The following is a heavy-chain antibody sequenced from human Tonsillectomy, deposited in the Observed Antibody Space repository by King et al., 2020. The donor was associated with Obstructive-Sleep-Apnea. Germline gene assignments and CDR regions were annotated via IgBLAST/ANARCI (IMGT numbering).Heavy chain of an antibody. V-gene: IGHV4-4*07. J-gene: IGHJ3*02. CDR2: MDTSGRT. CDR3: ARGTAIVGATSRAFDI. D-gene: IGHD1-26*01. CDR1: GASIISYC. Sequence: QLQESGPGLVKPSETLSLTCTVSGASIISYCWSWIRHSAGKGLEWFGRMDTSGRTTYNPSLKSRVTMSGDTSKHIFSLKLNSVTAADTAVYYCARGTAIVGATSRAFDIWGQGTKVTVSS.